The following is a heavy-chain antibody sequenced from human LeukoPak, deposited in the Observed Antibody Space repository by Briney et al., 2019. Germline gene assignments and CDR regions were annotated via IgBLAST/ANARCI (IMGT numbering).Heavy chain of an antibody. Sequence: SETLSLTCTVSGYSISSGYYWGWIRQPPGKGLEWIGSIYHSGSTYYNPSLKSRVTISVDTSKNQFSLKLSSVTAADTAVYYCARHMVVVAATYFDYWGQGTLVTVSS. J-gene: IGHJ4*02. CDR3: ARHMVVVAATYFDY. CDR2: IYHSGST. CDR1: GYSISSGYY. V-gene: IGHV4-38-2*02. D-gene: IGHD2-15*01.